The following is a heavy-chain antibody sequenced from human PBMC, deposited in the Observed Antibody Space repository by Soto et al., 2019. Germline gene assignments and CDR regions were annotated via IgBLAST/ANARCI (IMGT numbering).Heavy chain of an antibody. CDR2: ISYDGSNK. CDR1: GFTFSSYG. V-gene: IGHV3-30*18. Sequence: GGSLRLSCAASGFTFSSYGMHWVRQAPGKGLEWVAVISYDGSNKYYADSVKGRFTISRDNSKNTLYLQMNSLRAEDTAVYYCAKDRLLLVAAAGKTHKKYYYYYYGMDVWGQGTTVTVSS. CDR3: AKDRLLLVAAAGKTHKKYYYYYYGMDV. J-gene: IGHJ6*02. D-gene: IGHD6-13*01.